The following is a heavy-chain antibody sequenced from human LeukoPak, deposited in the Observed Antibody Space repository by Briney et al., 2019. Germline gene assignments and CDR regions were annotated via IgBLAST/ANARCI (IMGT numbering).Heavy chain of an antibody. V-gene: IGHV5-51*01. Sequence: GESLKISCKGSGYSFTSYWIGWVRQMPGKGLEWMGIIYPGDSDTRYSPSFQGQVTISADKSISTAYLQWSSLKASDTAMYYCARFGHSSSSGVWFDPWGQETLVTVSS. CDR3: ARFGHSSSSGVWFDP. D-gene: IGHD6-6*01. CDR2: IYPGDSDT. CDR1: GYSFTSYW. J-gene: IGHJ5*02.